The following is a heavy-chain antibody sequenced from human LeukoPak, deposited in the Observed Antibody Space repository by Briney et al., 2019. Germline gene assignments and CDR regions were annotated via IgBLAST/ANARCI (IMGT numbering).Heavy chain of an antibody. V-gene: IGHV3-48*01. CDR1: GFSFTAYS. CDR2: IGPGGDI. Sequence: GGSLRLSCVASGFSFTAYSMNWVRQAPGRGLEWISYIGPGGDIYYADSVTGRFTVSRDIAKNSLYLQMNGLRVEDTAVYYCARRFDSWGQGALVTVSS. CDR3: ARRFDS. J-gene: IGHJ4*02.